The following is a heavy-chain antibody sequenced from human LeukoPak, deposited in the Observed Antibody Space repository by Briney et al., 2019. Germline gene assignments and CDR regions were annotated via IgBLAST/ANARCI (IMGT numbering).Heavy chain of an antibody. CDR1: GGSFSGYY. CDR2: IHYSGSA. Sequence: PSETLSLTCAVYGGSFSGYYWTWIRQPPGKGLEWIGEIHYSGSATYNPSLKSRVTISVDTSKNQFSLKLRSVTAADTAVYYCARSYSSSWYEYFQHWGQGSLVTVSS. J-gene: IGHJ1*01. D-gene: IGHD6-13*01. CDR3: ARSYSSSWYEYFQH. V-gene: IGHV4-34*01.